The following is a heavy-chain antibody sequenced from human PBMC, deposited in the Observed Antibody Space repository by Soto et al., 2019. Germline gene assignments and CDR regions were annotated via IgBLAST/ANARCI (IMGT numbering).Heavy chain of an antibody. CDR2: IYHSGST. CDR3: ARAAMGGSSWPFDY. Sequence: QVQLQESGPGLVKPSGTLSLTCAVSGGSISSSNWWSWVRQPPGKGLEWIGEIYHSGSTNYNPSPKRRVTIAVDKSKNQFSLKLSSVTAGDTAVYYWARAAMGGSSWPFDYWGQGTLVTVSS. V-gene: IGHV4-4*02. CDR1: GGSISSSNW. D-gene: IGHD6-13*01. J-gene: IGHJ4*02.